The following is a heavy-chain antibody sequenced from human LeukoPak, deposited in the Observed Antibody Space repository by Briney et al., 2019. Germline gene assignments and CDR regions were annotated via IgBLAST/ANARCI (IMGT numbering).Heavy chain of an antibody. D-gene: IGHD3-10*01. CDR3: ARERAYRSGSYYFDY. J-gene: IGHJ4*02. CDR2: IGTAGDT. Sequence: GGSLRLSCAASGFTFSSYDMHWVRQATGKGLEWVSAIGTAGDTYYPGSVKGRFTISRENAKNSLYLQMNSLRAGDTAVYYCARERAYRSGSYYFDYWGQGTLVTVSS. V-gene: IGHV3-13*01. CDR1: GFTFSSYD.